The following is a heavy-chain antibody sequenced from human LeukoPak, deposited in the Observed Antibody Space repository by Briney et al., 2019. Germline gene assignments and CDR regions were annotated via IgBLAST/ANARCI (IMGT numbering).Heavy chain of an antibody. V-gene: IGHV3-48*01. Sequence: GGSLRLSCAASGFTFSSYSMNWVRQAPGKGLEWVSYISSSSSTIYCADSVKGRFTISRDNAKNSLYLQMNSLRAEDTAVYYCARDVAAAGLGNYGMDVWGQGTTVTVSS. CDR3: ARDVAAAGLGNYGMDV. CDR1: GFTFSSYS. J-gene: IGHJ6*02. D-gene: IGHD6-13*01. CDR2: ISSSSSTI.